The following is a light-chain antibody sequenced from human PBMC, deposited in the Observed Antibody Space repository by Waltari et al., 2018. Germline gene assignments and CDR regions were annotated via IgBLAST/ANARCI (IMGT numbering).Light chain of an antibody. CDR3: QQSYSIPYT. V-gene: IGKV1-39*01. Sequence: DIQMTQSPSSLSASVGDRVTISCRASQSVSSYLNWYQQNPGKAPRVLIYGASSLQSGVPPRFSGSGSGTDFTLTISSLQPEDFATYYWQQSYSIPYTFGQGTKLEIK. CDR1: QSVSSY. CDR2: GAS. J-gene: IGKJ2*01.